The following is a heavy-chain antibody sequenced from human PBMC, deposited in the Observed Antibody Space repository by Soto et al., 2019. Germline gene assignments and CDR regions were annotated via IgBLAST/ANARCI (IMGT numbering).Heavy chain of an antibody. CDR1: GFTFSDYY. CDR2: ISSSGSTI. D-gene: IGHD3-22*01. J-gene: IGHJ3*02. Sequence: PGGSLRLSCAASGFTFSDYYMSWIRQAPGKGLEWVSYISSSGSTIYYADSVKGRFTISRDNAKNSLYLQMNSLRAEDTAVYYCARSRYYYDSSGPPHAFDIWGQGTMVTVSS. V-gene: IGHV3-11*01. CDR3: ARSRYYYDSSGPPHAFDI.